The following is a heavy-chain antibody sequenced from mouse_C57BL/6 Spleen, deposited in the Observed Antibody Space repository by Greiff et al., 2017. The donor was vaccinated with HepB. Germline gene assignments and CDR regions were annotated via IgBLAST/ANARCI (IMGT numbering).Heavy chain of an antibody. CDR3: AREAAGWYFDV. J-gene: IGHJ1*03. V-gene: IGHV3-6*01. CDR2: ISYDGSN. CDR1: GYSITSGYY. Sequence: VQLKESGPGLVKPSQSLSLTCSVTGYSITSGYYWNWIRQFPGNKLEWMGYISYDGSNNYNPSLKNRISITRDTSKNQFFLKLNSVTTEDTATYYCAREAAGWYFDVWGTGTTVTVSS. D-gene: IGHD3-3*01.